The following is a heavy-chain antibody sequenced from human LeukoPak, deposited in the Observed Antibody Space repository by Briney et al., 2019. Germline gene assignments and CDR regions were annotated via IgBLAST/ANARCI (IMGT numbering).Heavy chain of an antibody. CDR2: ISNSGGST. D-gene: IGHD1-26*01. CDR1: GFTFSSYG. Sequence: GGSLRLSCAASGFTFSSYGMSWVRQAPGKGLEWVSSISNSGGSTYHADSVKGRFTISRDNSKNTLYLQMNSLRVEDTAVYYCAKKYSTGLDPWGQGTLVTVSS. J-gene: IGHJ5*02. CDR3: AKKYSTGLDP. V-gene: IGHV3-23*01.